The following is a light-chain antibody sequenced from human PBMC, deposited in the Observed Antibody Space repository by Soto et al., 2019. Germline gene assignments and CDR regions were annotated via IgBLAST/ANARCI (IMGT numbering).Light chain of an antibody. Sequence: DIQMTQSPSTLSASVGDRVTITCRASQRMSGFLAWYQQKPGKAPQLLISDASSLESGVPSRFSGGGSGTAFTLTISSLQPEDFATYYCQQYYTYPLTFGGGTKVEIK. V-gene: IGKV1-5*01. CDR3: QQYYTYPLT. CDR2: DAS. J-gene: IGKJ4*01. CDR1: QRMSGF.